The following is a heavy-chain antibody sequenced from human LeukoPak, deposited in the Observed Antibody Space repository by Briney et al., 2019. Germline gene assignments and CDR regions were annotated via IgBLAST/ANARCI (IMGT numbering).Heavy chain of an antibody. Sequence: GGSLRLSCAASQFTVSDNYMTWVRQAPGNGLEWVSIIYSGGDTHYADSVKGRFTISRDNSENTLYLQMNSLRAEDTAVYYCARDPSTSGNYKGYFDYWGQGTLVTVSS. J-gene: IGHJ4*02. CDR3: ARDPSTSGNYKGYFDY. D-gene: IGHD1-26*01. CDR2: IYSGGDT. CDR1: QFTVSDNY. V-gene: IGHV3-53*01.